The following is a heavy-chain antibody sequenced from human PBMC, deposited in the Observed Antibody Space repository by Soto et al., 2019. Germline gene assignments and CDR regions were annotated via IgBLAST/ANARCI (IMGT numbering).Heavy chain of an antibody. Sequence: PGGSLRLSCSASGFTFSSYAMSWVRQAPGKGLEWVSAISGSGGSTNYADSVKGRFTISRDKSKNTLYLQMNSLRVEDTAVYYCAKEASGYDDTVDYWGQGTLVTVSS. CDR1: GFTFSSYA. D-gene: IGHD5-12*01. CDR2: ISGSGGST. V-gene: IGHV3-23*01. CDR3: AKEASGYDDTVDY. J-gene: IGHJ4*02.